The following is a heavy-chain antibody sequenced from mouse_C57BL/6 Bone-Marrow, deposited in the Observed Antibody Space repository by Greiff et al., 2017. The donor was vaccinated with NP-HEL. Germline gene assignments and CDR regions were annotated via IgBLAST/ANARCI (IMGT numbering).Heavy chain of an antibody. Sequence: EVQLQQSGAELVRPGASVKLSCTASGFNIKDDYMHWVKQRPEQGLEWIGWIDPENGDTEYASKFQGKATITADTSSNTAYLQLSSLTSEDTAGYYCTVWGWLLRRNYFDYWGQGTTLTVSS. CDR3: TVWGWLLRRNYFDY. CDR1: GFNIKDDY. V-gene: IGHV14-4*01. D-gene: IGHD2-3*01. CDR2: IDPENGDT. J-gene: IGHJ2*01.